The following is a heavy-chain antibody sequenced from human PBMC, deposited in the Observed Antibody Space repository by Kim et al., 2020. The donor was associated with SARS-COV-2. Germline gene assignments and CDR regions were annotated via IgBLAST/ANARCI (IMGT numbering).Heavy chain of an antibody. V-gene: IGHV3-23*01. CDR3: AKSYRDYVD. D-gene: IGHD4-17*01. CDR2: GIT. J-gene: IGHJ4*02. Sequence: GITYYADSVKGRFTISRDNSKNTLYLQMNSLRAEDTAVYYCAKSYRDYVDWGQGTLVTVSS.